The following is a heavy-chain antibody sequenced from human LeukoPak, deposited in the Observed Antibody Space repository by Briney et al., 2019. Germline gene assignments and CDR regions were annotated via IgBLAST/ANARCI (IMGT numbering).Heavy chain of an antibody. Sequence: GGSLRLSCAASGFTFSSYGMHWVRQAPGKGLEWVAVISYDGSNKYYADSVKGRFTISRDNSKNTLYLQMNSLRAEDTAVYYCAKDTGRGENWFDPWAREPWLPSPQ. D-gene: IGHD3-10*01. CDR2: ISYDGSNK. J-gene: IGHJ5*02. CDR1: GFTFSSYG. V-gene: IGHV3-30*18. CDR3: AKDTGRGENWFDP.